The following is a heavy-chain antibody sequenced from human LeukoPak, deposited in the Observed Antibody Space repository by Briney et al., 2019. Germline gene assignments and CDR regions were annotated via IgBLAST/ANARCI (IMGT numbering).Heavy chain of an antibody. V-gene: IGHV1-69*05. D-gene: IGHD3-22*01. CDR2: IIPIFGTA. CDR3: ARGHYYYDSSGYYDPTDAFDI. J-gene: IGHJ3*02. CDR1: GGTFSSYA. Sequence: SVKVSCKASGGTFSSYAISWVRQAPGQGLEWMGRIIPIFGTANYAQKFQGRVTITTDESTSTAYVELSSLRSEDTAVYYCARGHYYYDSSGYYDPTDAFDIWGQGTMVTVSS.